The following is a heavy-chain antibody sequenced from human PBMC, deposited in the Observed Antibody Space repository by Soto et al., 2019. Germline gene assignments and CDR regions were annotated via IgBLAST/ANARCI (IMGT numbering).Heavy chain of an antibody. Sequence: GGSLRLSCAASGFTFSSYSMNWVRQAPGKGLEWVSSISSSSSYIYYADSVKGRFTISRDNAKNSLYLQMNSLSAEDTAVYYCARVPHSSGWYSDRVEPPDYWGQGTLVTVSS. CDR2: ISSSSSYI. D-gene: IGHD6-19*01. CDR1: GFTFSSYS. V-gene: IGHV3-21*01. CDR3: ARVPHSSGWYSDRVEPPDY. J-gene: IGHJ4*02.